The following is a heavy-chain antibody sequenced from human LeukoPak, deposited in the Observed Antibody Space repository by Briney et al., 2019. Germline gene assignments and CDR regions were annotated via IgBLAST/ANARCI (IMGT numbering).Heavy chain of an antibody. CDR2: ISAYNGNT. Sequence: ASVKVSCKASGYTFTSYGISWVRQAPGQGLEWMGWISAYNGNTNYAQKLQGRVTMTTDTSTSTAYMELRSLRSDDTAVYYCARVSVGWLVLRLPSNYYGMDVWGQGTTVTVSS. J-gene: IGHJ6*02. D-gene: IGHD6-19*01. V-gene: IGHV1-18*01. CDR3: ARVSVGWLVLRLPSNYYGMDV. CDR1: GYTFTSYG.